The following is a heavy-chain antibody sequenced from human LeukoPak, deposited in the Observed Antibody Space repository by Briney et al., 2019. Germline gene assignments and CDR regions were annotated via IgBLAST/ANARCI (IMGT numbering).Heavy chain of an antibody. CDR3: GGHDGHTLIGNYYYYYGMDV. D-gene: IGHD2-21*01. J-gene: IGHJ6*02. V-gene: IGHV1-69*04. CDR1: GGTFSSYA. CDR2: IIPILGIA. Sequence: SVKVSCKPSGGTFSSYAISWVRQAPGQGLEWMGRIIPILGIANYAQKFQGRVTITADKSTSTPYMELSSLRSEATAVYYCGGHDGHTLIGNYYYYYGMDVWGQGTTVTVSS.